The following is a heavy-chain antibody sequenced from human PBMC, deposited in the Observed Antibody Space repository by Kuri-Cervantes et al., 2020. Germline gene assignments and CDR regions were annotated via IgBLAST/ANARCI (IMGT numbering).Heavy chain of an antibody. J-gene: IGHJ4*02. Sequence: GESLKISCAASGFTFSSYAMHWVRQAPGKGLEWVAVISYDGSNKYYADSVKGRFTISRDNSKNTLYLQMNSLRAEDTAVYYCARDAFIADYWGQGTLVTVSS. V-gene: IGHV3-30-3*01. CDR2: ISYDGSNK. CDR1: GFTFSSYA. CDR3: ARDAFIADY. D-gene: IGHD3-3*02.